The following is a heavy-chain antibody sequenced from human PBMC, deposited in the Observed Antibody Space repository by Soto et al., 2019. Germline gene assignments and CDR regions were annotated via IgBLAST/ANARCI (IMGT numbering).Heavy chain of an antibody. D-gene: IGHD3-10*01. J-gene: IGHJ4*02. Sequence: VQLLEYGGGVVSPGGVMRLSCAASGFTFSSYAMSWGRQAPGEGLEWVSSINGGGSTYYADSVKGRFTISRDNYNNPLSMQVHSLRAEDTAVYSCAKDQRVRGVTSFDYWGQGTLVTVFS. CDR3: AKDQRVRGVTSFDY. CDR2: INGGGST. CDR1: GFTFSSYA. V-gene: IGHV3-23*01.